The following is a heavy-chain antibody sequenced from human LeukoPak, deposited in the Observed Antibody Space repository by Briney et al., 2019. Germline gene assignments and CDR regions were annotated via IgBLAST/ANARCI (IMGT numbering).Heavy chain of an antibody. CDR1: GFTFSSYS. CDR2: IISSSSTI. CDR3: AKGIAVAGVLFDD. D-gene: IGHD6-19*01. Sequence: PGGSLRLSCAASGFTFSSYSMNWVRQAPGKGLGWVSYIISSSSTIYYADSVKGRSTISRDNAKNTLYLQMNSLRAEDTAVDYCAKGIAVAGVLFDDWGQGTLVTVSS. J-gene: IGHJ4*02. V-gene: IGHV3-48*01.